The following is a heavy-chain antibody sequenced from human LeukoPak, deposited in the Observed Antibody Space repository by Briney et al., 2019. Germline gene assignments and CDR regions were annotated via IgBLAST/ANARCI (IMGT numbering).Heavy chain of an antibody. Sequence: PSETLSLTCAVYGGSFSGYYWSWIRQPPGKGLEWIGEINHSGSTNYNASLKSRVTISVDTSKNQFSLKLSSVTAADTAVYYCARHREMDSYDAFDVWGQGTMVTVSS. D-gene: IGHD5-24*01. J-gene: IGHJ3*01. V-gene: IGHV4-34*01. CDR3: ARHREMDSYDAFDV. CDR1: GGSFSGYY. CDR2: INHSGST.